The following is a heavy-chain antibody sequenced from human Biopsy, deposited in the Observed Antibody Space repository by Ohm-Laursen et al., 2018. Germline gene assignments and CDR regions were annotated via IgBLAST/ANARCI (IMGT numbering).Heavy chain of an antibody. J-gene: IGHJ4*02. D-gene: IGHD2-2*01. CDR3: AREAIGYQLPCDD. V-gene: IGHV1-69*11. CDR1: TGTFNSYG. CDR2: IIPILRTT. Sequence: ASVKASCKAPTGTFNSYGIIWVRQAPGQGLEWMGRIIPILRTTAYAQTFLGRATITADSPTSTVDMELTSLTSDDTAVYFCAREAIGYQLPCDDWGQGTLVTVSS.